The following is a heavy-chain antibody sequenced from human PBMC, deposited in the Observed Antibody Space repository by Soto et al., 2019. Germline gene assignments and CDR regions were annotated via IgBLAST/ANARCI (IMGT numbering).Heavy chain of an antibody. CDR2: VYYSGIT. D-gene: IGHD2-15*01. V-gene: IGHV4-61*03. Sequence: SETLSLTCSVSGASVTSGSYYWSWIRQPPGKGLEWIGYVYYSGITNYNPSLKSRVTISVDTSKNHFSLKLNSVTAADTAVYYCTRHWIKVAGRPFDYWGHGTLVTVSS. CDR3: TRHWIKVAGRPFDY. J-gene: IGHJ4*01. CDR1: GASVTSGSYY.